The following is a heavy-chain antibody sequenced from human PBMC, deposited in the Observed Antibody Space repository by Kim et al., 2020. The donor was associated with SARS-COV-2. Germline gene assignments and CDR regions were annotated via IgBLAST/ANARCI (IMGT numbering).Heavy chain of an antibody. Sequence: SNKYYADSVKGQFTIYREHSNDTLYLQMNSLRAEDTAVYYCARDGGNWFDPWGQGTLVTVSS. V-gene: IGHV3-30-3*01. D-gene: IGHD3-16*01. J-gene: IGHJ5*02. CDR2: SNK. CDR3: ARDGGNWFDP.